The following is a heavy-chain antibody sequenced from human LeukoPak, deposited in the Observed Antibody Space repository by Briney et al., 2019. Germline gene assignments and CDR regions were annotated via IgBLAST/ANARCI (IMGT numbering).Heavy chain of an antibody. CDR2: IYHSGST. J-gene: IGHJ4*02. D-gene: IGHD5-24*01. CDR3: ASRRDGYNPFIDY. Sequence: TWVRQPPGKGLEWIGYIYHSGSTYYNPSLKSRVTISVDRSKNQFSLKLSSVTAADTAVYYCASRRDGYNPFIDYWGQGTLVTVSS. V-gene: IGHV4-30-2*01.